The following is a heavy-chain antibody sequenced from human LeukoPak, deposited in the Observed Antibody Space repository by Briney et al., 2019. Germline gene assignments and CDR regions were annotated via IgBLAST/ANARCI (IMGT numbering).Heavy chain of an antibody. V-gene: IGHV3-48*03. D-gene: IGHD6-13*01. CDR2: ISSSGSTI. CDR3: ARAPGSSGYAFDL. Sequence: PGGSLRLSCAASGFTFSSYEMNWVRQAPGKGLEWLSYISSSGSTIYYADSAKGRFTISRDNAKKLLYLQMSSLRAEDTAVYYCARAPGSSGYAFDLWGQGTVVTVSS. CDR1: GFTFSSYE. J-gene: IGHJ3*01.